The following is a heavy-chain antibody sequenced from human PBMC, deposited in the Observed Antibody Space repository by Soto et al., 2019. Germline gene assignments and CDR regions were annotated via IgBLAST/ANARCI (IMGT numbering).Heavy chain of an antibody. Sequence: SETLSLTCAVYGGSFSGYYWSWIRQPPGKGLEWIGEINHSGSTNYNPSLKSRVTISVDTSKNQFSLKLSSVTAADTAVYYCASGVSSVVAAPLIDYWGQGTLVTVSS. J-gene: IGHJ4*02. V-gene: IGHV4-34*01. CDR3: ASGVSSVVAAPLIDY. D-gene: IGHD2-15*01. CDR2: INHSGST. CDR1: GGSFSGYY.